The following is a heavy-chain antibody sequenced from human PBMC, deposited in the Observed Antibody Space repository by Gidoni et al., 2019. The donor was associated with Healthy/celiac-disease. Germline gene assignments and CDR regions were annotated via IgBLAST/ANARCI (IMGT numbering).Heavy chain of an antibody. Sequence: QLQLQESGSGLVKPSQTLSLTSAVSVGSISSGGYSWSWIRQPPGKGREWIGYIYHSGSTYYNPSLKSRVTISVDRSKNQFSLKLSSVTAADTAVYYCARAGRIPSYYYYYGMDVWGQGTTVTVSS. CDR1: VGSISSGGYS. D-gene: IGHD3-10*01. CDR3: ARAGRIPSYYYYYGMDV. CDR2: IYHSGST. J-gene: IGHJ6*02. V-gene: IGHV4-30-2*01.